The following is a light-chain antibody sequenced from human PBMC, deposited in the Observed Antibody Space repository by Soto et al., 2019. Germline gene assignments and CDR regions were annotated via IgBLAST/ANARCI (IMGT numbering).Light chain of an antibody. CDR2: KVS. V-gene: IGKV2-30*01. Sequence: DVVMTQSPLSLPVTLGQPASISCRSSQSLVYSDGHTYLNWFQQRPGQSPRRLIYKVSNRDSGVPDRFSGSGSGTDFALKISRVEAEDVGVYYCMQGTHWPPLYTFGQGTKLEIK. J-gene: IGKJ2*01. CDR3: MQGTHWPPLYT. CDR1: QSLVYSDGHTY.